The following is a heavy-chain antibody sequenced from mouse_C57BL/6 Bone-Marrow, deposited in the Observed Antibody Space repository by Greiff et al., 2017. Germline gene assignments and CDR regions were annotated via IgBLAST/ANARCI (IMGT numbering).Heavy chain of an antibody. Sequence: EVKLMESGAELVRPGASVKLSCTASGFNIKDDYMHWVKQRPEPGLEWIGWIDPENGDTEYASKFQGKATIPADTSSNTAYLQRSSLTSEDTAVYYCTPYYSEAYWGQGTLVTVSA. V-gene: IGHV14-4*01. J-gene: IGHJ3*01. CDR3: TPYYSEAY. CDR1: GFNIKDDY. D-gene: IGHD2-12*01. CDR2: IDPENGDT.